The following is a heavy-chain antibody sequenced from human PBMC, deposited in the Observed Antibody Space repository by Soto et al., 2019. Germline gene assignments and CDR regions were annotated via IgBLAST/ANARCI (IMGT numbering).Heavy chain of an antibody. CDR1: GFSLSTSGVG. CDR3: ARGTAVAAILFDC. J-gene: IGHJ4*02. Sequence: QITLKESGPPLVKPTQTLTLTCTFSGFSLSTSGVGVGWIRQPPGKALEWLALIYWDDDKRYSPSLKSRLTSHKATSRIQEVLTMPNMAPVDNATYYSARGTAVAAILFDCWGQGTLVAVSS. D-gene: IGHD2-15*01. V-gene: IGHV2-5*02. CDR2: IYWDDDK.